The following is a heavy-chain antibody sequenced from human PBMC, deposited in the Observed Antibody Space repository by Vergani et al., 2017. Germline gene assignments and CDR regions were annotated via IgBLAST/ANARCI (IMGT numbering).Heavy chain of an antibody. CDR2: IYPDDSDT. J-gene: IGHJ6*02. Sequence: EVQLVQSGAEVKKPGESLKISCKGSGYSFTSYWIGWVRQMPEKGLEWMGIIYPDDSDTRYSPSFQGQVTISADKSISTAYLQWSSLKASDTAIYYCAGQFSGRGGSHYGMDVWGQGTTVTVSS. CDR3: AGQFSGRGGSHYGMDV. V-gene: IGHV5-51*01. CDR1: GYSFTSYW. D-gene: IGHD1-26*01.